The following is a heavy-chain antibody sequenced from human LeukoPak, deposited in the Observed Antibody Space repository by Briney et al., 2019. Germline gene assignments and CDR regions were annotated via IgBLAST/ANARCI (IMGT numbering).Heavy chain of an antibody. CDR3: ARDPPYYDSSGYYYDY. V-gene: IGHV3-21*01. CDR2: ISGSSIYI. Sequence: GGSLRVSCAASGFTFSTYSMNWVRQAQGKGLEWVSSISGSSIYIYYADSVKGRFTISRDNAKNSLYLQMNSLRAEDTAVYYCARDPPYYDSSGYYYDYWGQGTLVTVSS. CDR1: GFTFSTYS. J-gene: IGHJ4*02. D-gene: IGHD3-22*01.